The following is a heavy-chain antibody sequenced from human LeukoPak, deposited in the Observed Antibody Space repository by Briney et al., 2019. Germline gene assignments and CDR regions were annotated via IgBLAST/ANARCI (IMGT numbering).Heavy chain of an antibody. J-gene: IGHJ4*02. D-gene: IGHD2-15*01. CDR2: TYYRSKWYN. V-gene: IGHV6-1*01. Sequence: SQTLSLTCAITGDSVSSNTAAWNWIRQSPSRGLEWLGRTYYRSKWYNDYAVSVKSRITINPDTSKNQFSLQLNSVTPEDTAVYYCARDRCSGGSCYGNFDYWGQGTLVTVSS. CDR1: GDSVSSNTAA. CDR3: ARDRCSGGSCYGNFDY.